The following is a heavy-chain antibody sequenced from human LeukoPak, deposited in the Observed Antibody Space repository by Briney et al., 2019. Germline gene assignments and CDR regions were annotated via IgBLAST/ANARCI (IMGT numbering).Heavy chain of an antibody. J-gene: IGHJ3*02. Sequence: SETLSLTCAVYGGSFSGYYWSWIRQPPGKGLEWIGEINHSGSTNYNPSLKSRVTISVDTSKNQFSLKLSSVTAADTAVNYCANGDYDAFDIWGQGTMVTVSS. CDR2: INHSGST. D-gene: IGHD4-17*01. V-gene: IGHV4-34*01. CDR3: ANGDYDAFDI. CDR1: GGSFSGYY.